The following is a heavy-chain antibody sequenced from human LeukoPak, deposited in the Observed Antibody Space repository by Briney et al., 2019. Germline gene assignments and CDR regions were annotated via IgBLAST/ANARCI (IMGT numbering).Heavy chain of an antibody. D-gene: IGHD3-10*01. J-gene: IGHJ4*02. CDR1: GYTFTNYG. Sequence: ASVSVSCQASGYTFTNYGISWLRQAPGQGLEWMGWITAHNGNTHYAQKLQGRVIMTTDTLTSTAYMELRTLTSKDTAVYFCAREPMVRGVITNAFDNWGQGTLVTVSS. CDR2: ITAHNGNT. CDR3: AREPMVRGVITNAFDN. V-gene: IGHV1-18*01.